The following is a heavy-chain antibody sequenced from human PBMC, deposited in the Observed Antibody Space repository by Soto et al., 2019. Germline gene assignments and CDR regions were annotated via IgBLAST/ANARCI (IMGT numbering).Heavy chain of an antibody. CDR3: ARGWVVPAAPLGYYFDS. CDR2: IIPIFGTA. V-gene: IGHV1-69*06. Sequence: SVKVSCKASGGTFSSYVISWVRQAPGQGLEWMGGIIPIFGTANYAQKFQGRVTITADKSTSTAYMELSSLRSEDTAAYYCARGWVVPAAPLGYYFDSWGQGTLVTVSS. D-gene: IGHD2-2*01. J-gene: IGHJ4*02. CDR1: GGTFSSYV.